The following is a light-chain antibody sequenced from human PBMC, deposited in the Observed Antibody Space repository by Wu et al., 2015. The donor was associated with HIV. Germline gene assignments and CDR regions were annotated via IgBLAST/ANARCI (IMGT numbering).Light chain of an antibody. CDR2: GAS. J-gene: IGKJ2*01. CDR3: QQYGSSPYT. V-gene: IGKV3-20*01. CDR1: QSVSSSY. Sequence: EIVLTQSPGTLSLSPGERATLSCRASQSVSSSYLAWYQQKPGQAPRLFIYGASSRAAGIPDRFRGSGSGTDFTLTISRLEPEDSAVYYCQQYGSSPYTFGQGTKLEIK.